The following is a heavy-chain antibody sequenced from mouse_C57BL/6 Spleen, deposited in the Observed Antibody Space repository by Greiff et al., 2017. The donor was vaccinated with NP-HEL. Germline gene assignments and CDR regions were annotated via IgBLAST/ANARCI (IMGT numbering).Heavy chain of an antibody. CDR3: ARDYYGSSSHAMDY. CDR2: ISDGGSYT. V-gene: IGHV5-4*01. J-gene: IGHJ4*01. CDR1: GFTFSSYA. D-gene: IGHD1-1*01. Sequence: EVQGVESGGGLVKPGGSLKLSCAASGFTFSSYAMSWVRQTPEKRLEWVATISDGGSYTYYPDNVKGRFTISSDNAKNNLYLQMSHLKSEDTAMYYCARDYYGSSSHAMDYWGQGTSVTVSS.